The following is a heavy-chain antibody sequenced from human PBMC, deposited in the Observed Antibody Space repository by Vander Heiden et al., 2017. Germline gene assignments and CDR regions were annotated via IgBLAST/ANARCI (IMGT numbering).Heavy chain of an antibody. CDR1: GFTFSSYS. J-gene: IGHJ4*02. Sequence: EVQLVESGGGLVKPGGSLRLSCAASGFTFSSYSMNWVRQAPWKGLEGISSISSSSSYIYYADSVKGRFTISRDNAKNSLYLQMNSLRAEDTAVYYCVRFLEWFGAFDYWGQGTLVTVSS. D-gene: IGHD3-3*01. CDR3: VRFLEWFGAFDY. CDR2: ISSSSSYI. V-gene: IGHV3-21*01.